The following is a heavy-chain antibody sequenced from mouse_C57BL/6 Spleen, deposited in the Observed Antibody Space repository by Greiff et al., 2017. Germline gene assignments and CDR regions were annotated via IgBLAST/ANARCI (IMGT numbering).Heavy chain of an antibody. V-gene: IGHV1-59*01. D-gene: IGHD1-1*01. CDR2: IDPSDSYT. J-gene: IGHJ2*01. Sequence: QVQLQQPGAELVRPGTSVKLSCKASGYTFTSYWMHWVKQRPGQGLEWIGVIDPSDSYTNYNQKFKGKATLTVDTSTSTAYMQLSSLTSEDSAVYDCARSGLLLRSFDYWGQGTTLTVSS. CDR1: GYTFTSYW. CDR3: ARSGLLLRSFDY.